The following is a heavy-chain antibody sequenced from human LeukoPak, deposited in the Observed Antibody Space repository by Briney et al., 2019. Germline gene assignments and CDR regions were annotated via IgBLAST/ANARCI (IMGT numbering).Heavy chain of an antibody. Sequence: SETLSLTCTVSGGSISSHYWSWIRQPPGKGLEWIAYLFDSVNTKDNPSLQSRLTLSADTSKNQFSLRLSSVTAADTAVYYCATIKRGSIFGYFDFWGQGIEVTVSS. D-gene: IGHD5-18*01. V-gene: IGHV4-59*11. J-gene: IGHJ4*02. CDR3: ATIKRGSIFGYFDF. CDR1: GGSISSHY. CDR2: LFDSVNT.